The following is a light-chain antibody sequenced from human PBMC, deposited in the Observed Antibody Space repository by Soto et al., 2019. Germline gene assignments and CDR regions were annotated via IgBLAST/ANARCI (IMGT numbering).Light chain of an antibody. J-gene: IGLJ1*01. CDR2: EVN. CDR3: CSYAGSSTYV. V-gene: IGLV2-23*02. CDR1: SGDVGSYNL. Sequence: QSALTQPASVSGSPGQSITISCTGTSGDVGSYNLVSWYQQHPGKAPQLMIYEVNKRPSGVSNRFSGSKSGNTASLTISGLQAEDEADYHCCSYAGSSTYVFGTGTKLTVL.